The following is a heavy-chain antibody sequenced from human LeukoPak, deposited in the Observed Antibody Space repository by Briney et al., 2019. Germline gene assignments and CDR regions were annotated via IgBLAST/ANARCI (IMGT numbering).Heavy chain of an antibody. CDR3: VGSIIVVPAAILGAFDI. Sequence: GESLKISCKGSGYSFTSYWIGWVRQMPGKGLEWMGIIYPGDSDTRYSPSFQGRVTISADKSISTAYLQWSSLKASDTAMHYCVGSIIVVPAAILGAFDIWRQGTMVTVSS. CDR2: IYPGDSDT. V-gene: IGHV5-51*01. D-gene: IGHD2-2*02. J-gene: IGHJ3*02. CDR1: GYSFTSYW.